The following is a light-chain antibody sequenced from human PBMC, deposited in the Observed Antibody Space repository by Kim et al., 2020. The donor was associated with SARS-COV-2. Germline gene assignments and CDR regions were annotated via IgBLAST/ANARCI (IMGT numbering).Light chain of an antibody. Sequence: GQSITLSCTGTSSDIGDYKCVSWYQQHPDKDPKLMIYDVNKRPSGVSNRFSGSKSGNTASLTISGLQAEDEADYYCSSYTSSNTWVFGGGTQLTVL. J-gene: IGLJ3*02. CDR2: DVN. V-gene: IGLV2-14*04. CDR3: SSYTSSNTWV. CDR1: SSDIGDYKC.